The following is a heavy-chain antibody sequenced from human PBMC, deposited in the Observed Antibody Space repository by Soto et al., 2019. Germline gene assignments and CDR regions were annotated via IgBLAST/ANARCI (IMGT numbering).Heavy chain of an antibody. V-gene: IGHV3-23*01. J-gene: IGHJ5*01. CDR2: ISDSGGRT. CDR1: GLTFSSNA. D-gene: IGHD3-22*01. CDR3: AKDESRVVVPDNWFDS. Sequence: GGSLRLSCAASGLTFSSNAMSWVRQAPGKGLEWVSGISDSGGRTYYADSVKGRFTISRDNSKNTLYLQMNSLRAEDTAVYYCAKDESRVVVPDNWFDSWGQGXLVTVYS.